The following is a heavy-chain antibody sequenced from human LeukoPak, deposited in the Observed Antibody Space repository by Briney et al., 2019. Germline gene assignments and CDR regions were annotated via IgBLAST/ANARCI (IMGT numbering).Heavy chain of an antibody. CDR2: ISGSGGSI. CDR1: GFTFSSYA. CDR3: AKVGRDVVLWSRESTTYSFDY. V-gene: IGHV3-23*01. D-gene: IGHD5-18*01. J-gene: IGHJ4*02. Sequence: GGSLRLSCAASGFTFSSYAMSWVRQAPGKGLEWVSDISGSGGSIYYADSVKGRFTISRDNSKNTLYLQMNSLRAEDTAVYYWAKVGRDVVLWSRESTTYSFDYRGQGNLVTVSS.